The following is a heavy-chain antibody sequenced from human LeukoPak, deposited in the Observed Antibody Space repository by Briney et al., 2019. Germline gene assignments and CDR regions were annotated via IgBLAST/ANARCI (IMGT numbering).Heavy chain of an antibody. D-gene: IGHD3-22*01. J-gene: IGHJ4*02. CDR2: IYTSGST. Sequence: SETLSLTCTVSGGSISSYYWSWIRQPAGKGLEWIGRIYTSGSTNYNPSLKSRVTMSVDTSKNQFSLKLSSVTAADTAVYYCAKAGNFMIVVVTDYWGQGTLVTVSS. V-gene: IGHV4-4*07. CDR3: AKAGNFMIVVVTDY. CDR1: GGSISSYY.